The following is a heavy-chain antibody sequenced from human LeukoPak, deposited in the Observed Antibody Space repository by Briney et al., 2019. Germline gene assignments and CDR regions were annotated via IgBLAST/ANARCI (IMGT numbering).Heavy chain of an antibody. CDR2: IDTAGDT. CDR1: GFTFSSYD. J-gene: IGHJ3*02. D-gene: IGHD6-25*01. V-gene: IGHV3-13*01. Sequence: PGGSLRLSCAASGFTFSSYDMHWVRQATGKGLEWVLGIDTAGDTYYPGSVKGRFTISRENAKNSLHLQMNSLRAGDTAVYYCARVLTVRSGGYDAFDIWGQGTMVTVSS. CDR3: ARVLTVRSGGYDAFDI.